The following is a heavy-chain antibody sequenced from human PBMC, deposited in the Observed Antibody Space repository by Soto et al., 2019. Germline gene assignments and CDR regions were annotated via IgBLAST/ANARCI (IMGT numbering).Heavy chain of an antibody. CDR2: IDWADDK. Sequence: SGPKLVNPTPALTLTCTFSGFALSTTGMCVSWIRQPPGKALEWLSLIDWADDKYYSTALKTRLTISKDTYKNQVVLTMSNVEPVDTATYFCSRAVGGFTYGYLDYWGQGTLVTVSS. CDR3: SRAVGGFTYGYLDY. J-gene: IGHJ4*02. CDR1: GFALSTTGMC. V-gene: IGHV2-70*01. D-gene: IGHD5-18*01.